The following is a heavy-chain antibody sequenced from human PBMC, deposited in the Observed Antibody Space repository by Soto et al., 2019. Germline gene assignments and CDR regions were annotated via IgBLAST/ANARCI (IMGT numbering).Heavy chain of an antibody. V-gene: IGHV4-34*01. CDR1: GGSFSGYY. Sequence: QVQLQQWGAGLLKPSETLSLTCAVYGGSFSGYYWSWIRQPPGKGLEWIGEINHSGSTNYNPSLKSRVTISVDTSKNQFSLKLSSVTAADTAVYYCARTAAYVWGSYRHPYFDYWGQGTLVTVSS. CDR3: ARTAAYVWGSYRHPYFDY. J-gene: IGHJ4*02. CDR2: INHSGST. D-gene: IGHD3-16*02.